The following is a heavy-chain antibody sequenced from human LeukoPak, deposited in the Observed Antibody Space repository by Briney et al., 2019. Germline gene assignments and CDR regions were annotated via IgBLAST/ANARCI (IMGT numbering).Heavy chain of an antibody. CDR2: INHSGST. J-gene: IGHJ6*03. CDR1: GGSFSGYY. V-gene: IGHV4-34*01. Sequence: SETLSLTCAVYGGSFSGYYWSWIRQPPGKGLEWSGEINHSGSTNYNPSLKSRVTISVDTSKNQFSLKLSSVTAADTAVYYCARGGASSTSLVRNFYYMDVWGKGTTVTVSS. D-gene: IGHD2-2*01. CDR3: ARGGASSTSLVRNFYYMDV.